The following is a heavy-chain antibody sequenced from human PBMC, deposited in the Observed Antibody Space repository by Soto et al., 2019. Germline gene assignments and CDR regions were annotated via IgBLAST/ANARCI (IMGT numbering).Heavy chain of an antibody. CDR1: GFNLHDHT. Sequence: PGGSLRLSCAASGFNLHDHTMHWVRQAPGRRLEWVSDITSNSQTIAYADSVKGRFTVSRDNARNSLYLQLDRLTPEDTALYYCTRDYGGVQFDLWGQGTMVTVYS. CDR3: TRDYGGVQFDL. D-gene: IGHD3-10*01. J-gene: IGHJ4*02. CDR2: ITSNSQTI. V-gene: IGHV3-9*01.